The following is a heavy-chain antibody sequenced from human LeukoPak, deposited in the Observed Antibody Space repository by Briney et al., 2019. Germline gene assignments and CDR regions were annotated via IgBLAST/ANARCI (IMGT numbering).Heavy chain of an antibody. CDR1: GFTFSSYW. D-gene: IGHD3-3*01. CDR3: ARAVYYDFWSGSPDDAFDI. Sequence: GGSLRLSCAASGFTFSSYWMNWARQAPGKGLEWVSGINWNGGSTGYADSVKGRFTISRDNAKNSLYLQMNSLRAEDTALYHCARAVYYDFWSGSPDDAFDIWGQGTMVTVSS. V-gene: IGHV3-20*01. J-gene: IGHJ3*02. CDR2: INWNGGST.